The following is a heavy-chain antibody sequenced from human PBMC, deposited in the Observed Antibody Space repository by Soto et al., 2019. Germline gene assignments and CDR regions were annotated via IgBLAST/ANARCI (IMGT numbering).Heavy chain of an antibody. J-gene: IGHJ5*02. CDR3: ARTPRWFDP. CDR1: GGSFSGYY. Sequence: SETLSLTCAVYGGSFSGYYWSWIRQPPGKGLEWIGEINHSGSTNYNPSLKSRVTISVDTSKNQFSLKLSSVTAADTAVYYCARTPRWFDPWGQGTLVTVSS. CDR2: INHSGST. V-gene: IGHV4-34*01.